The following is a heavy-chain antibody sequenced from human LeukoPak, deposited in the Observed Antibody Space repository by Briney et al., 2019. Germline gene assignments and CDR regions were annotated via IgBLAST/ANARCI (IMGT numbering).Heavy chain of an antibody. CDR2: IYYSGST. CDR3: ARDRGVTMIVGGSRDAFDI. Sequence: SQTLSLTCTVSGGSISSGGYYWSWIRQHPGKGLEWIRYIYYSGSTYYNPSLKSRVTISVDTSKNQFSLKLSSVTAADTAVYYCARDRGVTMIVGGSRDAFDIWGQGTTVTVSS. CDR1: GGSISSGGYY. D-gene: IGHD3-22*01. V-gene: IGHV4-31*03. J-gene: IGHJ3*02.